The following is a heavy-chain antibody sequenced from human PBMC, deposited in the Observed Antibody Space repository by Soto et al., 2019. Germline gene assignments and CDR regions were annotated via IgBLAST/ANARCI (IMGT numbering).Heavy chain of an antibody. J-gene: IGHJ4*02. CDR3: ARSKFGGSGSLDY. CDR1: GGSFSGYY. CDR2: ITHSGST. D-gene: IGHD3-10*01. Sequence: QVQLQQWGAGLLKPSETLSLTCAVYGGSFSGYYWSWIRQPPGKGLEWIGEITHSGSTNYNPSLISRITTSVHPSKNPFPLKLSAVTASATAVYYSARSKFGGSGSLDYWGQGPLVTAAS. V-gene: IGHV4-34*01.